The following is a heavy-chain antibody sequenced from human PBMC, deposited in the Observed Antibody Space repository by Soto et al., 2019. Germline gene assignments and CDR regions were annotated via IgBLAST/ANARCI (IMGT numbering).Heavy chain of an antibody. V-gene: IGHV3-23*01. CDR3: AKRMMADYYYYYGMDV. D-gene: IGHD6-19*01. CDR1: GFTFSSYG. Sequence: GGSLRLSCAASGFTFSSYGMSWVRQAPGEGLEWVSGISGSGGSTYYADSVKGRFTISRDNSKNTLYLQMNSLRAEDTAVYYCAKRMMADYYYYYGMDVWGQGTTVTVSS. J-gene: IGHJ6*02. CDR2: ISGSGGST.